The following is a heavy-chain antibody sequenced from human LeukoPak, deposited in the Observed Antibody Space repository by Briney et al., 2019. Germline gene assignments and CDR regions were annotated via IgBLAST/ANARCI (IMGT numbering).Heavy chain of an antibody. J-gene: IGHJ4*02. V-gene: IGHV4-61*02. Sequence: SETLSLTCTVSGGSISSGSYYWSWIRQPAGKELEGIGRIYTSGSTNYNPSLKSRVTISVDTSKNQFSLKLSSATAADTAVYYCAREDSGSSSLFDYWGQGTLVTVSS. D-gene: IGHD1-26*01. CDR3: AREDSGSSSLFDY. CDR2: IYTSGST. CDR1: GGSISSGSYY.